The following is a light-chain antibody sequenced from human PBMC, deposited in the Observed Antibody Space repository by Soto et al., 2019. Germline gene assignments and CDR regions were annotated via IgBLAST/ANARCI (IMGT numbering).Light chain of an antibody. Sequence: QAVVTQPPSVSGAPGQRVTISCTGSSSNIGAGYDVHWYQQFPGTAPKLLIYGNSNRPSGVPDRFSGSKSVTSASLAITGLQAEDEADYYCQSYDSSLSGAVFGGGTQLTVL. CDR2: GNS. V-gene: IGLV1-40*01. CDR1: SSNIGAGYD. CDR3: QSYDSSLSGAV. J-gene: IGLJ7*01.